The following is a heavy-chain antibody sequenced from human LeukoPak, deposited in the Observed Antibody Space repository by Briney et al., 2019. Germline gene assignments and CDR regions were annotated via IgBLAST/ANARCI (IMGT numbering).Heavy chain of an antibody. D-gene: IGHD6-13*01. Sequence: ASVKVSCKASGYTFTSYGISWVRQAPGQGLEWMGWISAYNGNTNYAQKLQGRVTMTTDTSTSTAYMGLRSLRSDDTAVYYCARSSAYSSITWGYNWFDPWGQGTLVTVSS. J-gene: IGHJ5*02. CDR1: GYTFTSYG. CDR3: ARSSAYSSITWGYNWFDP. CDR2: ISAYNGNT. V-gene: IGHV1-18*01.